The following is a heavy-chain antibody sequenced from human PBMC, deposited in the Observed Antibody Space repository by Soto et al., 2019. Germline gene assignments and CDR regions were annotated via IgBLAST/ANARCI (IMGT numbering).Heavy chain of an antibody. J-gene: IGHJ5*02. D-gene: IGHD3-3*01. CDR1: GYTFTSYG. CDR3: ARVSRYDFSYWFDP. CDR2: ISAYNGNT. Sequence: ASVKVSCKASGYTFTSYGISWVRQAPGQGLEWMGWISAYNGNTNYAQKLQGRVTMTTDTSTSTAYMELRSLRSDDTAVYYCARVSRYDFSYWFDPWGQGTLVTVSS. V-gene: IGHV1-18*04.